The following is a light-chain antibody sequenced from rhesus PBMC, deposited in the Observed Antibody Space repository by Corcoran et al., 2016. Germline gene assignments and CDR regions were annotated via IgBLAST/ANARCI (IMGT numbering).Light chain of an antibody. CDR3: QHGYGTPLT. CDR2: KAS. Sequence: DIQMTQSPSSLSASVGDRVTITCRASINVNNYLNWYQKKPGKAPKLLIYKASTLQSGVPSRFSGSGSGTDYTFTISSLQPEDVGTYYCQHGYGTPLTFGGGTKVEIK. V-gene: IGKV1-74*01. J-gene: IGKJ4*01. CDR1: INVNNY.